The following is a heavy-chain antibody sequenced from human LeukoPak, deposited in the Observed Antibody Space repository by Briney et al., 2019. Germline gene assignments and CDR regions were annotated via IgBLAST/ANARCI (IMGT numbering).Heavy chain of an antibody. Sequence: GGSLRLSCAASGFTFSSYSMNWVRQAPGKGLEWVSPISSSSSYIYYADSVKGRFTISRDNAKNSLYLQMNSLRAEDTAVYYCARVLGYDILTGYLYYFDYWGQGTLVTVSS. CDR1: GFTFSSYS. CDR2: ISSSSSYI. CDR3: ARVLGYDILTGYLYYFDY. J-gene: IGHJ4*02. V-gene: IGHV3-21*01. D-gene: IGHD3-9*01.